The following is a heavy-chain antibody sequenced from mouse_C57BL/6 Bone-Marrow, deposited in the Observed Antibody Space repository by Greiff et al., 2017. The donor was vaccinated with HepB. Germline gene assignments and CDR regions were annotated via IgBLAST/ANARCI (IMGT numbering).Heavy chain of an antibody. J-gene: IGHJ2*01. CDR1: GYAFSSSW. D-gene: IGHD1-1*01. Sequence: QVQLQQSGPELVKPGASVKISCKASGYAFSSSWMNWVQQRPGKGLEWIGRIYPGDGDTNYNGKFKGKATLPADNSSSTAYMQLSSLTSEDSAVYFCAINYYGSSYKDYWGQGTTLTVSS. CDR3: AINYYGSSYKDY. V-gene: IGHV1-82*01. CDR2: IYPGDGDT.